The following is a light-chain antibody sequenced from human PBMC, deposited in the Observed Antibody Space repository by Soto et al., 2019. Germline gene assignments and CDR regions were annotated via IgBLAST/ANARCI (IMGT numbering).Light chain of an antibody. Sequence: QSALTQTASVSGSPGQSITISCTGTSSDVGSYNYVSWYQQRPGQAPKLIIFDVSNRPSGISNRFSGFKSGNTASLTIAGLQAEDEADYHCSSYTRDNVVCGGGTKLTVL. V-gene: IGLV2-14*01. CDR1: SSDVGSYNY. J-gene: IGLJ2*01. CDR2: DVS. CDR3: SSYTRDNVV.